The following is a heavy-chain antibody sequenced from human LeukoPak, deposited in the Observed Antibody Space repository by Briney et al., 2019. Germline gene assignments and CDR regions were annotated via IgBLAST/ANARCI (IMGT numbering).Heavy chain of an antibody. Sequence: SETLSLTCTVSGGSISGYYWSWIRQPAGKGLEWIGRIYTSGSTNYNPSLKSRVTISVDKSKNQFSLKLSSVTAADTAVYYCARAWGFGESLDYWGQGTLVTVSS. V-gene: IGHV4-4*07. J-gene: IGHJ4*02. CDR1: GGSISGYY. D-gene: IGHD3-10*01. CDR2: IYTSGST. CDR3: ARAWGFGESLDY.